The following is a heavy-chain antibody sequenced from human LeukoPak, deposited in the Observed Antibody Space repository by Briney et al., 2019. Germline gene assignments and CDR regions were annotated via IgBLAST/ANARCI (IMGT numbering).Heavy chain of an antibody. D-gene: IGHD3-10*01. CDR1: GFIFSNHA. CDR3: VSMVRGVGY. J-gene: IGHJ4*02. Sequence: PGGSLRLSCAASGFIFSNHAMHWVRQAPGKGLEWVTLVWYDGNRKYYADSVKGRFTISRDNSKNSVYLQLNSLRPEDTAMYYCVSMVRGVGYWGQGTLVTVSS. V-gene: IGHV3-30*02. CDR2: VWYDGNRK.